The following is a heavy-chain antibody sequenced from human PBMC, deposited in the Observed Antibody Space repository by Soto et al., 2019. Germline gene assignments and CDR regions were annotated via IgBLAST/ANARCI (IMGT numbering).Heavy chain of an antibody. J-gene: IGHJ4*02. CDR3: AKRLEYSYDFWYSAEFDY. D-gene: IGHD5-18*01. CDR1: GFTFSSYA. CDR2: ISGTGGST. V-gene: IGHV3-23*01. Sequence: GGSLRLSCAASGFTFSSYAMSWVRQAPGKGLEWVSVISGTGGSTYYADSVKGRFTISRDISKNTVYLQMNSLRAEDTAVYYCAKRLEYSYDFWYSAEFDYWGQGTLVTVSS.